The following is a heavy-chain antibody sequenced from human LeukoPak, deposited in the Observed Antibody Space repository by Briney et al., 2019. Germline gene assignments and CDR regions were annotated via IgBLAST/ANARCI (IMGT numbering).Heavy chain of an antibody. Sequence: TSETLSLTCTVSGGSISSSGSYWGWIRQPPGKGLEWIGSVYYSGNTYNPSLKSRATISADTSKNQVSLNLTSVNAADTAIYYCARVMAARREDLNWFDPWGQGTLVTVSS. D-gene: IGHD6-6*01. V-gene: IGHV4-39*07. CDR3: ARVMAARREDLNWFDP. J-gene: IGHJ5*02. CDR2: VYYSGNT. CDR1: GGSISSSGSY.